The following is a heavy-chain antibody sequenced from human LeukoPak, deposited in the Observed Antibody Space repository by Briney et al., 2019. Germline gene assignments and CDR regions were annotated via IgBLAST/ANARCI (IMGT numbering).Heavy chain of an antibody. V-gene: IGHV4-59*01. Sequence: PSETLSLTCTVSGGSTSSYYWSWIRQPPGKGLEWIGYIYYSGSTNYNPSLKSRVTISVDTSKNQFSLKLSSVTAADTAVYYCARGIVVVPAAIRRWWFDPWGQGTLVTVSS. CDR2: IYYSGST. CDR3: ARGIVVVPAAIRRWWFDP. D-gene: IGHD2-2*02. J-gene: IGHJ5*02. CDR1: GGSTSSYY.